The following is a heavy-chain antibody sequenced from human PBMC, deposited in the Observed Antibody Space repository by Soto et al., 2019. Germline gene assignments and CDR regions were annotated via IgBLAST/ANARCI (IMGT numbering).Heavy chain of an antibody. CDR3: ARVGVTYYYDSSGYRTPFHYGFDI. V-gene: IGHV1-69*06. J-gene: IGHJ3*02. Sequence: ASVKVSCKASGGTFSSYAISWVRQAPGQGLEWMGGIIPIFGTANYAQKFQGRVTITADKSTSTAYMELSSLRSEDTAVYYCARVGVTYYYDSSGYRTPFHYGFDIWGQGTMVTVSS. CDR2: IIPIFGTA. D-gene: IGHD3-22*01. CDR1: GGTFSSYA.